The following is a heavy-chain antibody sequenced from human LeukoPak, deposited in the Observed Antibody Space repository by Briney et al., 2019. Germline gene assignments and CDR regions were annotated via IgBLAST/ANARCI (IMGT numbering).Heavy chain of an antibody. V-gene: IGHV3-21*01. CDR2: ISSSSSYI. J-gene: IGHJ4*02. CDR1: GFPFSSYS. Sequence: GGSLRLSCAASGFPFSSYSMNWVRQAPGKGLEWVSSISSSSSYIYYADSVKGRFTSSRDNAKNSLYLQMNSLRAEYTAVYYCATNPSGSFFDYWGQGTLVTVSS. CDR3: ATNPSGSFFDY. D-gene: IGHD1-26*01.